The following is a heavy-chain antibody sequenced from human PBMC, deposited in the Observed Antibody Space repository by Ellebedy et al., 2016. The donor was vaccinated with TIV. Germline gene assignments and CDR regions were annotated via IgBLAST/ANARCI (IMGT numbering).Heavy chain of an antibody. J-gene: IGHJ4*02. CDR2: ISSSGSYI. V-gene: IGHV3-21*01. Sequence: GGSLRLXXAASGFTFNSYTMNWVRQAPGKGLEWVSSISSSGSYIYYADSVRGRFTISRDNAKNSLYLQMNSLRAEDTAVYYGARVEPFYCSSTSCKNLGSDYWGQGTLVTVSS. D-gene: IGHD2-2*01. CDR1: GFTFNSYT. CDR3: ARVEPFYCSSTSCKNLGSDY.